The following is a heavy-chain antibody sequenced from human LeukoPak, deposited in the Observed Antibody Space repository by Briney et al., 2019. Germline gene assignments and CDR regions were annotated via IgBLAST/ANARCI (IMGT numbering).Heavy chain of an antibody. CDR1: GLTLSSSA. CDR3: ANSTMVQGVSGWFDP. V-gene: IGHV3-23*01. CDR2: ISGGADGT. J-gene: IGHJ5*02. Sequence: RGSLRLSRAASGLTLSSSAMRWVRQAPRKGLEWVSSISGGADGTYYANSVKGRFTISRDNSKNTLYLHMNSLRVEDAAVYYCANSTMVQGVSGWFDPWGEGTLVTVSS. D-gene: IGHD3-10*01.